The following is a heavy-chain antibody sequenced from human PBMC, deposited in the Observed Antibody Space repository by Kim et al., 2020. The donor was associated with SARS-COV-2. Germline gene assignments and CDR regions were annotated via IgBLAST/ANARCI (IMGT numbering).Heavy chain of an antibody. V-gene: IGHV3-53*01. CDR3: ASWAPYYDILTGYYPPALDY. D-gene: IGHD3-9*01. CDR2: IYSGGST. CDR1: GFTVSSNY. Sequence: GGSLRLSCAASGFTVSSNYMSWVRQAPGKGLEWVSVIYSGGSTYYADSVKGRFTISRDNSKNTLYLQMKSLRAEDTAVYYCASWAPYYDILTGYYPPALDYWGQGTLVTVSS. J-gene: IGHJ4*02.